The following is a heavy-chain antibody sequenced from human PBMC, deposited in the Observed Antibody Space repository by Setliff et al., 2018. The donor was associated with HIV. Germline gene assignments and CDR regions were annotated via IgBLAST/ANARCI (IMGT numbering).Heavy chain of an antibody. J-gene: IGHJ4*02. CDR1: GGSISSYY. D-gene: IGHD6-19*01. Sequence: SETLSLTCTVSGGSISSYYWSWIRQPPGKGLEWIGYIYYSGSTNYNPSLKSRVTISVDTSKNQFSLKLSSVTAADTAVYYCARDPGYSSGWYIDYWGQGTLVTV. CDR2: IYYSGST. V-gene: IGHV4-59*12. CDR3: ARDPGYSSGWYIDY.